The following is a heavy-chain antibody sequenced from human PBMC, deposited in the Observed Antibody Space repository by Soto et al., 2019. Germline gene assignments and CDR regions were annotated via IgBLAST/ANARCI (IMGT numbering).Heavy chain of an antibody. V-gene: IGHV4-30-4*01. CDR3: ARGSTTEQVDS. Sequence: QVQLQESGPGLVRPSQTLSIPCSVSGAPIYTGGYFWSSIRQSPGKGLEWIGHIQNSGSPYNNPTLKRRVTLSADTSMNQFSLALTSVTAADTAMYSCARGSTTEQVDSLGQGILVTVSS. CDR1: GAPIYTGGYF. CDR2: IQNSGSP. J-gene: IGHJ4*02. D-gene: IGHD1-1*01.